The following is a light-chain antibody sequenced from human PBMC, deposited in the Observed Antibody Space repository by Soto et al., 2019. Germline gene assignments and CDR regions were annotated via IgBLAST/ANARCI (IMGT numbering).Light chain of an antibody. CDR1: QSVSSY. CDR2: DTS. V-gene: IGKV3-11*01. Sequence: EIVLTQSPATLSLSPGERATLSCRASQSVSSYLAWYQQKPAQAPRLLMYDTSNRAPGIPARFSGSGSGTDFTLTISSLDPEDFAVYYCQQRSKFLWTFGQGTKVDI. CDR3: QQRSKFLWT. J-gene: IGKJ1*01.